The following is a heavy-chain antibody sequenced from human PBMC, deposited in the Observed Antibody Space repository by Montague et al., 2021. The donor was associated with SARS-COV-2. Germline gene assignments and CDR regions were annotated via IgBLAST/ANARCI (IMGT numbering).Heavy chain of an antibody. CDR2: ISHSGST. V-gene: IGHV4-34*01. J-gene: IGHJ6*02. Sequence: TLSLTCAVYGGSFSGYYWSWIRQPPGKGLEWIGEISHSGSTNYNPSLKSRVTISIDTSKNQFSLKLSSVTAADTAVYYCAVNSNYYYYYGMDVWGQGTTVTVSS. CDR1: GGSFSGYY. CDR3: AVNSNYYYYYGMDV. D-gene: IGHD4-11*01.